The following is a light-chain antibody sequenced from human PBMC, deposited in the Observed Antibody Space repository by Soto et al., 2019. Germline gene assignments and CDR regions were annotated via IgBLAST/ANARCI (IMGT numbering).Light chain of an antibody. CDR2: LNSDGSH. J-gene: IGLJ2*01. CDR3: QTWGTGIVV. V-gene: IGLV4-69*01. Sequence: QLVLTQSPSASASPGASVKLTCTLSSGPSSYAIAWHQLQPEKGPRYLMKLNSDGSHSKGDGIPDRFSGSSSGAERYLTISSLQSEYEADYYCQTWGTGIVVFGGGTKLTVL. CDR1: SGPSSYA.